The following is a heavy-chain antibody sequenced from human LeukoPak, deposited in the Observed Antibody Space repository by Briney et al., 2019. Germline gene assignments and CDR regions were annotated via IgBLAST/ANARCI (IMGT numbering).Heavy chain of an antibody. CDR1: GFTFSDYY. J-gene: IGHJ6*02. D-gene: IGHD2-21*02. CDR2: ISSSGSTI. Sequence: PGGSLRLSCAASGFTFSDYYMSWIRQAPGKGLEWVSYISSSGSTIYYADSVKGRFTISRDNAKNSLYLQMNSLRAEDTAVYYCARDPPAYCGGDCYQYYYYYYGMDVWGQGTTVTVSS. CDR3: ARDPPAYCGGDCYQYYYYYYGMDV. V-gene: IGHV3-11*01.